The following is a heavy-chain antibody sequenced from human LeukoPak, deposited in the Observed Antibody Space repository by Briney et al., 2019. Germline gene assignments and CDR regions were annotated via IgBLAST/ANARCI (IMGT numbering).Heavy chain of an antibody. CDR3: AREWAGSSAMNRFDP. D-gene: IGHD6-13*01. CDR2: ISAYNGNT. V-gene: IGHV1-18*04. J-gene: IGHJ5*02. CDR1: GYTFTSYG. Sequence: GASVKVSCKASGYTFTSYGISWVRQAPGQGLEWMGWISAYNGNTNYAQKLQGRVTMTTDTSTSTAYMELRSLRSDDTAVYYCAREWAGSSAMNRFDPWGQGTLVTVSS.